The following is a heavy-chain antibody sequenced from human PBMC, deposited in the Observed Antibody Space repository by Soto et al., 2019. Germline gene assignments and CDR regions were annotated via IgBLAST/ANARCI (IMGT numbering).Heavy chain of an antibody. V-gene: IGHV4-34*01. CDR3: ARTGPDIVVVPAAPRWFDP. Sequence: SETLSLTCAVYGGSFSGYYWSWIRQPPGKGLEWIGEINHSGSTNYNPSLKSRVTISVDTSKNQFSLKLSSVTAADTAVYYCARTGPDIVVVPAAPRWFDPWGQGTLVT. D-gene: IGHD2-2*01. J-gene: IGHJ5*02. CDR1: GGSFSGYY. CDR2: INHSGST.